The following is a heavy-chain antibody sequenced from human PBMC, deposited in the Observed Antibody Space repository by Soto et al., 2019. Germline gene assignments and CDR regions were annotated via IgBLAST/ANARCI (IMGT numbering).Heavy chain of an antibody. CDR1: GFPVSGKKY. D-gene: IGHD4-17*01. CDR3: ATWHLREHAYDI. CDR2: LYDVDGT. Sequence: DVQLVESGGGLIQPGGPLRLSCAASGFPVSGKKYLAWVRQAPGKGLEWVSALYDVDGTFYADSVKGRFTTSGDSSRTIVYLQMNSLRPDDTAVYYCATWHLREHAYDIWGQGTAVTVSS. J-gene: IGHJ3*02. V-gene: IGHV3-53*01.